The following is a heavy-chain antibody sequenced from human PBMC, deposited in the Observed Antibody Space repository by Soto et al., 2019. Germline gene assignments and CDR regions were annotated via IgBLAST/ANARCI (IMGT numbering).Heavy chain of an antibody. J-gene: IGHJ3*02. CDR2: IKQDGSEK. Sequence: GGSLRLSWAASGFTFSSYWMSWVRQAPGKGLEWVANIKQDGSEKYYVDSVKGRFTISRDNAENSLYLQMNSLRAEDTAVYYCARDFPADKDAFDIWGQGTMVTVSS. CDR3: ARDFPADKDAFDI. CDR1: GFTFSSYW. V-gene: IGHV3-7*01.